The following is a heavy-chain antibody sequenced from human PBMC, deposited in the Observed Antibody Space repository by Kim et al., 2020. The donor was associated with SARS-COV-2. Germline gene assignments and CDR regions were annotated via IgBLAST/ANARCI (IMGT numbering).Heavy chain of an antibody. CDR1: GYTFSNYC. D-gene: IGHD3-10*01. CDR2: INPSDGNS. J-gene: IGHJ3*02. Sequence: ASVKVSCKASGYTFSNYCIHWVRQAPGQGPEWMGIINPSDGNSNFPQKFQGRVTMTRDTSTSTVYMELISLRSEDTGVYFCARGYYGSRTFCAFDIWGQGTMVTVSS. CDR3: ARGYYGSRTFCAFDI. V-gene: IGHV1-46*01.